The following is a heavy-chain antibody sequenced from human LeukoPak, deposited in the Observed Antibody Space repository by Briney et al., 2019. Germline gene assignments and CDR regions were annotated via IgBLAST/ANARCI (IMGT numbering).Heavy chain of an antibody. CDR2: IKQDGSEK. D-gene: IGHD1-26*01. CDR3: ASHSGSYYDPHDAFDI. Sequence: PGGSLRLSCAASGFTFSSYWMSWVRQAPGKGLVWVANIKQDGSEKYYVDSVKGRFTISRDNAKNSLYLQMNSLRAEDTAVYYCASHSGSYYDPHDAFDIWGQGTMVTVSS. J-gene: IGHJ3*02. CDR1: GFTFSSYW. V-gene: IGHV3-7*01.